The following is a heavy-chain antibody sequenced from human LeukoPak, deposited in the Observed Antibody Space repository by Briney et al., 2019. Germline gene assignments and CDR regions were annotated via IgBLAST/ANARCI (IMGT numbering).Heavy chain of an antibody. D-gene: IGHD1-26*01. Sequence: PGGSLRLSCAASGFTFSSYWMSWVRQAPGKGLEWVANIKQDGSEKYYVDSVKGRFTISRDNAKNSLYLQMNSLRAEDMALYYCAKDIGPIIVGATFDYWGQGTLVTVSS. CDR3: AKDIGPIIVGATFDY. CDR1: GFTFSSYW. V-gene: IGHV3-7*03. CDR2: IKQDGSEK. J-gene: IGHJ4*02.